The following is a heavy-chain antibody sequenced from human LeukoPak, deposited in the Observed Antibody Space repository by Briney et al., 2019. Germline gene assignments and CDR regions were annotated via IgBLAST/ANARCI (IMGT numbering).Heavy chain of an antibody. Sequence: GGSLRLSCAASGFTFDDYAMHWVRQAPGKGLEWVSGISWNSDTIGYADSMKGRFTISRDNAKNSLYLQMNSLRAEDTAVYYCARPGQPLRSSSYFDLWGRGTLVTVSS. CDR3: ARPGQPLRSSSYFDL. CDR2: ISWNSDTI. V-gene: IGHV3-9*01. CDR1: GFTFDDYA. D-gene: IGHD6-6*01. J-gene: IGHJ2*01.